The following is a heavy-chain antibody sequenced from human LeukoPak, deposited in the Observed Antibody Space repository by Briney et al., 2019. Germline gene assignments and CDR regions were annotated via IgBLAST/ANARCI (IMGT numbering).Heavy chain of an antibody. V-gene: IGHV4-34*01. CDR1: GGSISSYY. Sequence: PSETLSLTCTVSGGSISSYYWSWIRQPPGKGLEWIGEINHSGSTNYNPSLKSRVTISVDTSKNQFSLKLSSVTAADTAVYYCARGGGGYCSGGSCYPKWFDPWGQGTLVTVSS. CDR3: ARGGGGYCSGGSCYPKWFDP. CDR2: INHSGST. J-gene: IGHJ5*02. D-gene: IGHD2-15*01.